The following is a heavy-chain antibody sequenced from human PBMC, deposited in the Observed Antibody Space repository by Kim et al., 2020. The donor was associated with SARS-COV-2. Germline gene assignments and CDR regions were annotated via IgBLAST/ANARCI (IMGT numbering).Heavy chain of an antibody. J-gene: IGHJ6*02. CDR2: INAGNGNT. CDR3: ASGYCSSTSCLPYGMDV. D-gene: IGHD2-2*01. CDR1: GYTFTSYA. V-gene: IGHV1-3*01. Sequence: ASVKVSCKASGYTFTSYAMHWVRQAPGQRLEWMGWINAGNGNTKYSQKFQGRVTITRDTSASTAYMELSSLRSEDTAVYYCASGYCSSTSCLPYGMDVWGQGTTVTVSS.